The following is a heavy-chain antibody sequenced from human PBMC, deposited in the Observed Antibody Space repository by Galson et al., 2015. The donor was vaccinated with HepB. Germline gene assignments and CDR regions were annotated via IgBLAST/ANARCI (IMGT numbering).Heavy chain of an antibody. CDR1: GYTFTDYV. J-gene: IGHJ6*03. V-gene: IGHV7-4-1*02. Sequence: VKVSCKASGYTFTDYVINWVRQAPGQGLEWMGWMNTNTGKPTYAPGFAGRFVFSLDTSVTTAYLQISSLETDDTAVYYCARSPLRFLDWLPYYDYYYMDVWGEGTTVTVSS. CDR2: MNTNTGKP. D-gene: IGHD3-3*01. CDR3: ARSPLRFLDWLPYYDYYYMDV.